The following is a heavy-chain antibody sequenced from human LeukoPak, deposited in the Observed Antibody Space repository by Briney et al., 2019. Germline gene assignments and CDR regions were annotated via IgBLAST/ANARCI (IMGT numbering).Heavy chain of an antibody. CDR2: ISSSSSLI. CDR3: AKVDRGDYSSSPVPYYNYYMNV. Sequence: PGGSLTLPCAASGFTFSYYSMNWVRQAPGRGLEWVSCISSSSSLIFYSDSVRGRFTISRDNAKNLLYLHMNSLRVEDTAVYYCAKVDRGDYSSSPVPYYNYYMNVWGKGTTVTVSS. D-gene: IGHD6-13*01. CDR1: GFTFSYYS. V-gene: IGHV3-21*01. J-gene: IGHJ6*03.